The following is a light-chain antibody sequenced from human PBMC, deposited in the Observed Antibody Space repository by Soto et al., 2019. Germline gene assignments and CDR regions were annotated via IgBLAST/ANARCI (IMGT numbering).Light chain of an antibody. CDR1: QSVSSSY. CDR3: QQYGSSAYT. CDR2: GAS. J-gene: IGKJ2*01. Sequence: EIGLTQSPGTLSLSPGERATLSCMASQSVSSSYLAWYQQKPGQAPRLLIYGASSRATGIPDRFSGSGSGTDYTLTISRLEHEDFAVYYCQQYGSSAYTFGQGTRLEIK. V-gene: IGKV3-20*01.